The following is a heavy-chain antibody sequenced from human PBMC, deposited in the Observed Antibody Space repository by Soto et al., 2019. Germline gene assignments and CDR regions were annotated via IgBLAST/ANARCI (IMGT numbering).Heavy chain of an antibody. CDR1: GDSISSLY. D-gene: IGHD6-19*01. CDR3: ARSLWDTSGWKTDY. J-gene: IGHJ4*02. CDR2: IYYSGSI. Sequence: QVRLQESGPGLVKPSETLSLTCAVSGDSISSLYWSWIRQPPGKGLEWIGYIYYSGSINYNPSLKSRVTISVDTSKNQFSLNLSSVTAADTAVYYCARSLWDTSGWKTDYWGQGTLVTVSS. V-gene: IGHV4-59*01.